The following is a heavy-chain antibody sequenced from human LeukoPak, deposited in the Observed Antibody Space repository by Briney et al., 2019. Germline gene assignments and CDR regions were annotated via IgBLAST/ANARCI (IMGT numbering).Heavy chain of an antibody. J-gene: IGHJ4*02. V-gene: IGHV3-30*02. D-gene: IGHD4-17*01. CDR1: GFTFSSYG. CDR3: AKAGMTTVTTYYFDY. Sequence: GGSLRLSCAASGFTFSSYGMHWVRQAPGKGLEWVAFIRYDGSNKYYADSVKGRFTISRDNSKNTLYLQMNSLRAEDTAVYYCAKAGMTTVTTYYFDYWGQGTLVTVSS. CDR2: IRYDGSNK.